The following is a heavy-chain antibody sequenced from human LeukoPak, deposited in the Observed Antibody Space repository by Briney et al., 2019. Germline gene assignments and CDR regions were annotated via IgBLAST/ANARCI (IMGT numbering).Heavy chain of an antibody. V-gene: IGHV3-30-3*01. Sequence: PGGSLRLSCAASGFTFSSYAMHWVRQAPGKGLEWVAVISYDGSNKYYADSVKGRFTISRDNSKNTLYLQMNSLRAEDTAVYYCARARVMVTAPLMYYFDYWGQGTLVTVSS. D-gene: IGHD2-21*02. CDR3: ARARVMVTAPLMYYFDY. CDR1: GFTFSSYA. CDR2: ISYDGSNK. J-gene: IGHJ4*02.